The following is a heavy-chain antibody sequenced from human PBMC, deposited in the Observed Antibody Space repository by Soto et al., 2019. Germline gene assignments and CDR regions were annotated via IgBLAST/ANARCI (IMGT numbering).Heavy chain of an antibody. CDR3: ARGHEDRAAAATYFGY. CDR1: GGSFSGYY. CDR2: INHSGST. V-gene: IGHV4-34*01. Sequence: SETLSLTCAVYGGSFSGYYWSWIRQPPGKGLEWIGEINHSGSTNYNPSIKSRVTISVGTSKNQFSLKLSSVTAADTALYYCARGHEDRAAAATYFGYWGQGTRVTVSS. J-gene: IGHJ4*02. D-gene: IGHD6-13*01.